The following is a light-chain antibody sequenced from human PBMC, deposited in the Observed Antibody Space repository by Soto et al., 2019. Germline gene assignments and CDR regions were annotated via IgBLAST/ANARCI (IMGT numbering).Light chain of an antibody. CDR3: QSYDSRVSGSV. J-gene: IGLJ1*01. V-gene: IGLV1-40*01. Sequence: QSLLTHPRSVSRAPGQSFTISFTGSNSNIGADYALHWYQHLPGTAPKLLLTGDTSRPSGFPDRFSGSKSCASASLAITDLQAEDAADYYCQSYDSRVSGSVFGTGNKVTAL. CDR1: NSNIGADYA. CDR2: GDT.